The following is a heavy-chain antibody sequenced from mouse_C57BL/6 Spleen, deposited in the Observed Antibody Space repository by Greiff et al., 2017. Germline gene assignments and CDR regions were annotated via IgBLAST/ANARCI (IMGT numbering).Heavy chain of an antibody. Sequence: QVHVKQPGAELVKPGASVKLSCKASGYTFTSYWMHWVKQRPGRGLGWIGRIDPNSGGTKYNEKFKSKATLTVDKPSSTAYMQLSSLTSEDAAVYYYARGLPLYAMDYWGQGASVTVSS. V-gene: IGHV1-72*01. CDR3: ARGLPLYAMDY. CDR1: GYTFTSYW. CDR2: IDPNSGGT. D-gene: IGHD2-4*01. J-gene: IGHJ4*01.